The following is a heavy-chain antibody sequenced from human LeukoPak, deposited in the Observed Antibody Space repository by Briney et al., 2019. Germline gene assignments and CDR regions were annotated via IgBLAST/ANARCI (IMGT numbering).Heavy chain of an antibody. D-gene: IGHD3-10*01. Sequence: SETLSLTCTVSGGSISSYYWSWIRQPPGKGLEWIGYIYYSGSTNYNPSLKSRVTISVDTSKNQFSLKLSSVTAANTAVYYCARLTKNDSGSFRFGKKKRGYMDVWGKGTTVTISS. V-gene: IGHV4-59*12. CDR3: ARLTKNDSGSFRFGKKKRGYMDV. CDR1: GGSISSYY. CDR2: IYYSGST. J-gene: IGHJ6*03.